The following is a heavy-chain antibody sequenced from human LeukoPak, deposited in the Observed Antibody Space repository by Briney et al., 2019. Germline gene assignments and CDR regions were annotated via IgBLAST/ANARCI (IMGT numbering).Heavy chain of an antibody. CDR2: ISGSGGST. Sequence: GGSLRLSCAASGFTFSSYAMSWGRQAPGKGLEWGSGISGSGGSTYYADSVKGRFTISRDNSKNTLYLQMNSLRAEDTAVYYCAKGYYYDSSGLNYFDYWGQGTLVTVSS. CDR1: GFTFSSYA. J-gene: IGHJ4*02. D-gene: IGHD3-22*01. V-gene: IGHV3-23*01. CDR3: AKGYYYDSSGLNYFDY.